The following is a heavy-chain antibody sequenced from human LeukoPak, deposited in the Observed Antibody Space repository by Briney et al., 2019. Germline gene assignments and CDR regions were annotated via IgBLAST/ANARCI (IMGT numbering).Heavy chain of an antibody. V-gene: IGHV3-30*14. CDR2: ISYDGSNK. CDR3: AREGGDSGYERPGDY. D-gene: IGHD5-12*01. Sequence: GRSLRLSCAASGFTFSSYAMHWVRQAPGKGLEWVAVISYDGSNKYYADSVKGRFTISRDNSKNTLYLQMNSLRAEDTAVYYCAREGGDSGYERPGDYWGQGTLVTVSS. CDR1: GFTFSSYA. J-gene: IGHJ4*02.